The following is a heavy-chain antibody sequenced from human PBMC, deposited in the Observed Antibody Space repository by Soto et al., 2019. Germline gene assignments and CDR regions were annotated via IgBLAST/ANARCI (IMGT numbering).Heavy chain of an antibody. Sequence: QITLKESGPTLVKPTQSLTLTCTVSGFSLSGDGVGVGWIRQAPGKALEWLALIYWDDDQRYSPSLKTRLTITKDTSKNQVVLTMTNMDPVDTATYYCAHAFGGTSWPNDAFDIWGQGTVATVSS. CDR3: AHAFGGTSWPNDAFDI. D-gene: IGHD3-3*02. CDR1: GFSLSGDGVG. V-gene: IGHV2-5*02. J-gene: IGHJ3*02. CDR2: IYWDDDQ.